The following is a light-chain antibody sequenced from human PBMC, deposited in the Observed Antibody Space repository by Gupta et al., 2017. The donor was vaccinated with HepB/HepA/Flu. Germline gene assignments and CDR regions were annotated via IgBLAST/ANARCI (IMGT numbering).Light chain of an antibody. CDR2: DAS. V-gene: IGKV3-11*01. J-gene: IGKJ4*01. CDR1: QSVSSY. Sequence: IVLTQSPATLSLSPGERATLSCRASQSVSSYLAWYQQKPGQAPRLLIYDASNRATGIPSRFSGSGSGTDFTLTISRLEPEDFAVYYCQQRSNWPTFGGGTKVEIK. CDR3: QQRSNWPT.